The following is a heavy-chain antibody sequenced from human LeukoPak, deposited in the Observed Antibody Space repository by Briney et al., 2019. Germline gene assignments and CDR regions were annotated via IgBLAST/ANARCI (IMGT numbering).Heavy chain of an antibody. CDR2: ISSGGSTI. V-gene: IGHV3-11*01. CDR3: ARTGSRAFDI. CDR1: GFTFSDYH. J-gene: IGHJ3*02. D-gene: IGHD2-15*01. Sequence: GGSLRLSCAASGFTFSDYHMGWIRQAPGKGLEWVSYISSGGSTIYYADSVKGRFTISRDNAKNSLYLQMNSLRAEDTAVYYCARTGSRAFDIWGQGTMVTVSS.